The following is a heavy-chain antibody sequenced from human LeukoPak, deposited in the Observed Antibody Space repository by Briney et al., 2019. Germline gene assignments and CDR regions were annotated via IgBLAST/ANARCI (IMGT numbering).Heavy chain of an antibody. J-gene: IGHJ4*02. D-gene: IGHD2-2*01. CDR3: ARHCLSSSCYRAADY. Sequence: PGESLKISCKGSGYSFTNYWISWVHQMPGKGLEWMGRIDPSDSYTNYSPSFQGHVTISADKSISTAYLQWSSLKASDTAMYYCARHCLSSSCYRAADYWGQGTLVTVSS. CDR2: IDPSDSYT. V-gene: IGHV5-10-1*01. CDR1: GYSFTNYW.